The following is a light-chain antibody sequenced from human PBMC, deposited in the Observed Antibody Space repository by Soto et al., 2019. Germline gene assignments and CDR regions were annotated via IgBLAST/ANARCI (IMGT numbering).Light chain of an antibody. J-gene: IGLJ1*01. CDR1: SSDVGSYTY. V-gene: IGLV2-14*01. CDR3: SSYAGSNNFGV. Sequence: QSALTQPASVSGSPRQSITISCTGASSDVGSYTYVSWYQQHPGKAPKLMIYEVNNRPSGVSNRFSGSKSGNTASLTISGLQAEDEADYYCSSYAGSNNFGVFGTGTKVTVL. CDR2: EVN.